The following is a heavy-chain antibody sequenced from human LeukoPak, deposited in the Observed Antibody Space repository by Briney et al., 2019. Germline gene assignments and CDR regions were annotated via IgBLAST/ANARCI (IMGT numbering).Heavy chain of an antibody. CDR1: GGSISSGGYY. CDR3: ARSITMVLQY. CDR2: IYYSGST. D-gene: IGHD3-10*01. V-gene: IGHV4-31*03. Sequence: SETLSLTCTVSGGSISSGGYYWSWIRQHPGKGLEWFGYIYYSGSTYYNPSLKSRVTISVDTSKNQFSLKLSSVTAADTAVYYCARSITMVLQYWGQGTLVTVSS. J-gene: IGHJ4*02.